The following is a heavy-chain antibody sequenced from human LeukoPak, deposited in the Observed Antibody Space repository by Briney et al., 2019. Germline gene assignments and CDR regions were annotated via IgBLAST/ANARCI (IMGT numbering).Heavy chain of an antibody. V-gene: IGHV3-74*01. D-gene: IGHD5/OR15-5a*01. CDR1: GFTFSSYW. CDR3: ARGGPVKSIYDPHWYDP. CDR2: INSDGSRT. J-gene: IGHJ5*02. Sequence: GRSLRLSCAASGFTFSSYWLHWVRQTPGKGLAWVSRINSDGSRTNYADSVKGRFTSSRDNAKNTLYLQMNSLRVEDTAVYFCARGGPVKSIYDPHWYDPWGQGTLVTVSS.